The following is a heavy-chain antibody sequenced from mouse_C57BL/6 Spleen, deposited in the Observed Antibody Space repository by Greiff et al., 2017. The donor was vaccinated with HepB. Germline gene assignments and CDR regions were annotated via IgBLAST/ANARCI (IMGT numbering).Heavy chain of an antibody. J-gene: IGHJ3*01. CDR3: ARWGKGAWFAY. D-gene: IGHD1-3*01. CDR1: GYTFTSYW. Sequence: QVQLQQPGAELVRPGSSVKLSCKASGYTFTSYWMHWVKQRPIQGLEWIGNIDPSDSETHYNQKFKDKATLTVDKSSSTAYMQRSSLTSEDSAVYYCARWGKGAWFAYWGQGTLVTVSA. CDR2: IDPSDSET. V-gene: IGHV1-52*01.